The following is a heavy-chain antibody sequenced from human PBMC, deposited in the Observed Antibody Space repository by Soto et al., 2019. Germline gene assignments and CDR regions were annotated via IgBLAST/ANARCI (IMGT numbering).Heavy chain of an antibody. J-gene: IGHJ6*02. CDR3: AHRPPREPWVDV. CDR2: IYWDDDK. Sequence: QITLRESGPTLVKPAQTLTLTCSFPGFSLSTSGVAVGWIRQPPGKALEWLALIYWDDDKRYSPSLKTRLTITKDTSKNQVVLTMTNMDPVDTATYYCAHRPPREPWVDVRGQGTTVTVSS. D-gene: IGHD1-26*01. V-gene: IGHV2-5*02. CDR1: GFSLSTSGVA.